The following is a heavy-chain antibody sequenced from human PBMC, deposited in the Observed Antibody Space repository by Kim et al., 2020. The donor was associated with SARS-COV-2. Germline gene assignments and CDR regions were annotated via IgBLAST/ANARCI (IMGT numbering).Heavy chain of an antibody. CDR2: ISTESGAT. CDR3: ARGDTVVASRYYYAMDV. D-gene: IGHD2-21*01. CDR1: GYTFTDYS. V-gene: IGHV1-2*02. Sequence: ASVKVSCKASGYTFTDYSIHWVRQAPGRGLEWMAWISTESGATNNAEKFQDRITLTRDTSIHTTYMELRSLRSDDTAAYFCARGDTVVASRYYYAMDVWGQGTTVTVSS. J-gene: IGHJ6*02.